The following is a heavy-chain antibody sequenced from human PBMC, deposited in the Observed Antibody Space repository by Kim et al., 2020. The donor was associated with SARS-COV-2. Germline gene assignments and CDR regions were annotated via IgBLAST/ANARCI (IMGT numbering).Heavy chain of an antibody. CDR2: ISGSGGST. D-gene: IGHD3-9*01. CDR3: AKDFRDIRYFDWPDAFDI. J-gene: IGHJ3*02. CDR1: GFTFSSYA. V-gene: IGHV3-23*01. Sequence: GGSLRLSCAASGFTFSSYAMSWVRQAPGKGLEWVSAISGSGGSTYYADSVKGRFTISRDNSKNTLYLQMNSLRAEDTAVYYCAKDFRDIRYFDWPDAFDIWGQGTMVTVSS.